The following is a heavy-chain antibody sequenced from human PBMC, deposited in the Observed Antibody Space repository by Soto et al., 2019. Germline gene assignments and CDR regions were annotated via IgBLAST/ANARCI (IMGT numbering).Heavy chain of an antibody. J-gene: IGHJ4*02. D-gene: IGHD3-10*01. CDR3: AKEGRLLWFGELNYFDY. CDR1: GFTFSSYA. Sequence: GGSLRLSCAASGFTFSSYAMSWVRQAPGKGLEWVSAISGSGGSTYYADSVKGRFTISRDNSKNTLYLQMNSLRAEDKAVYYCAKEGRLLWFGELNYFDYWGQGTLVTVSS. CDR2: ISGSGGST. V-gene: IGHV3-23*01.